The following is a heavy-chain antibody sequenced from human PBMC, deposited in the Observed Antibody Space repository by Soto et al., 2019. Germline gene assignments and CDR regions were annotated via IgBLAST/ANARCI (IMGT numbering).Heavy chain of an antibody. D-gene: IGHD1-26*01. Sequence: EVQLVETGGGMIQPGGSLRLSCAVSGFSVSSNYMSWVRQAPGKVLEWVSLIYSGGTTSYADSVKGRFIISRDSSKNTLFLQMNSLRVEDTAVYYCARRYIVGVTGDYWGQGTLVTVSS. V-gene: IGHV3-53*02. J-gene: IGHJ4*02. CDR2: IYSGGTT. CDR3: ARRYIVGVTGDY. CDR1: GFSVSSNY.